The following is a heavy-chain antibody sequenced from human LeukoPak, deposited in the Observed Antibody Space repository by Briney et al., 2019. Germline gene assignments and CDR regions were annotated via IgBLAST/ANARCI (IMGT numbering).Heavy chain of an antibody. CDR2: ISASGGST. D-gene: IGHD3-10*01. CDR3: AKSIYYYGSGSYCPLHY. Sequence: GGSLRLSCAASKFTFSNYAMSWVRQAPGKGLEWVSAISASGGSTYYADSVKGRFTISRDNSRNTLYLQMNSLRAEDTAVYYYAKSIYYYGSGSYCPLHYWGQGALVTVSS. V-gene: IGHV3-23*01. J-gene: IGHJ4*02. CDR1: KFTFSNYA.